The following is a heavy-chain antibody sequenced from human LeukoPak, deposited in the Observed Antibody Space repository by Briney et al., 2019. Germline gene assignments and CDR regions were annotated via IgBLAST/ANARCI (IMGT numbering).Heavy chain of an antibody. D-gene: IGHD3/OR15-3a*01. J-gene: IGHJ3*02. V-gene: IGHV1-69*06. Sequence: ASVKVSCKASGGTFSSYAISWVRQAPGQGLEWMGGIIPIFGTANYAQKFQGRVTITADKSTSTAYMELSSLRSEDTAVYYCARGMDPSDAFDIWGQGTMVTVSS. CDR1: GGTFSSYA. CDR3: ARGMDPSDAFDI. CDR2: IIPIFGTA.